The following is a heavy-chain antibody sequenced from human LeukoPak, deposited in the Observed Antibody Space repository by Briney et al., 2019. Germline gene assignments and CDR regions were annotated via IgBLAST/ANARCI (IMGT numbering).Heavy chain of an antibody. J-gene: IGHJ4*02. CDR2: INPNSGGT. Sequence: ASVKVSCKASGYTFTGYYMHWVRQAPGQGLEWMGRINPNSGGTNYAQKFQGRVTMTRDTSISTAYMELSRLRPDDTAVYYCARSYDILTGLDYWGQGTLVTVSS. V-gene: IGHV1-2*06. CDR1: GYTFTGYY. CDR3: ARSYDILTGLDY. D-gene: IGHD3-9*01.